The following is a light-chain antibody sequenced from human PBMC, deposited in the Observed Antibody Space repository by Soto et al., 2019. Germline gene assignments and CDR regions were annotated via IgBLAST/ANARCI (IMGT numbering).Light chain of an antibody. CDR2: DAS. CDR1: QSVSSSY. CDR3: QQYGRSPRYT. V-gene: IGKV3-20*01. J-gene: IGKJ2*01. Sequence: EIVLTQSPGTLSLSPGERATLSCRASQSVSSSYLAWYQQKPGQAPRLLIYDASSRATVIPDRFSGSGSRTDFTLTISKLEPDDVAGYYCQQYGRSPRYTFGQGTKLEIK.